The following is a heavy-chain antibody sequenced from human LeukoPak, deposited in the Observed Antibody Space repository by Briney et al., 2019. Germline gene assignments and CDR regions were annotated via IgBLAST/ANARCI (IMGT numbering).Heavy chain of an antibody. CDR3: ARDLSDYVWGSYGY. J-gene: IGHJ4*02. CDR2: IYYSGST. Sequence: SETLSLTCTVSGGSISSYYWSWIRQPPGKGLEWIGYIYYSGSTNYNPSLKSRVTISVDTSKNQFSLKLSSVTAADTAVYYCARDLSDYVWGSYGYWGQGTLVTVSS. CDR1: GGSISSYY. V-gene: IGHV4-59*01. D-gene: IGHD3-16*01.